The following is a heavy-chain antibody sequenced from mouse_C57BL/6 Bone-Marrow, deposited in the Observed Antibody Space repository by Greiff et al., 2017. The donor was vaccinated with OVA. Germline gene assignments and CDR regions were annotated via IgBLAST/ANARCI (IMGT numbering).Heavy chain of an antibody. CDR3: ARKRYYFDY. CDR1: GFTFSSYA. CDR2: ISDGGSYT. J-gene: IGHJ2*01. V-gene: IGHV5-4*03. Sequence: EVKVVESGGGLVKPGGSLKLSCAASGFTFSSYAMSWVRQTPEKRLEWVATISDGGSYTYYPDNVKGRFTISRDNAKNNLYLQMSHLKSEDTAMYYCARKRYYFDYWGQGTTLTVSS.